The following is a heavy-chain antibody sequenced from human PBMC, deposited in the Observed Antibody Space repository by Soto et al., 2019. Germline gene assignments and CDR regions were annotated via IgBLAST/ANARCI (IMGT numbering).Heavy chain of an antibody. V-gene: IGHV3-30-3*01. J-gene: IGHJ4*02. CDR2: ISYDGSNK. CDR3: ARDGHSSYSSSCYL. CDR1: GFTFSSYA. Sequence: QVQLVESGGGVVQPGRSLRLSCAASGFTFSSYALHWVRQAPGKGLEWVAVISYDGSNKYYADSVKGRFTTSRDHSKNTLYLQMNSLRAEYTAVYYCARDGHSSYSSSCYLWGQGTLVTVSS. D-gene: IGHD6-13*01.